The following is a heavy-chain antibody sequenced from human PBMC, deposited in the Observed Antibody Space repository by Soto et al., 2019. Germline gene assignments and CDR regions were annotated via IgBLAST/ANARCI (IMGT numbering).Heavy chain of an antibody. V-gene: IGHV3-48*02. J-gene: IGHJ4*02. D-gene: IGHD1-26*01. CDR3: AREDIVGATPDY. CDR2: ISSSSATI. CDR1: GFTFSIYG. Sequence: EVQLVESGGGLVQRGGSLRLSCAASGFTFSIYGMNWVRQAPGRGLEWLSYISSSSATIYYTDSVKGRFTISRDNAKDSLYLQMSSLGDDDTAVYYCAREDIVGATPDYWGQGTPVTVSS.